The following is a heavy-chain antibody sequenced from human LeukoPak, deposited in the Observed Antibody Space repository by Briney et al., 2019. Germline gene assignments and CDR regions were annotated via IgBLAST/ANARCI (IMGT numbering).Heavy chain of an antibody. Sequence: GGSLRLSCAASGFTFSSYAMSWFRQAPGKGLEWVSPISGSGGSTYYADSAKGRFTISRDNSKNTLYLQMNSLRAEDTAVYYCAKGSTRSGSYYNGPHDYWGQGTLVTVSS. CDR3: AKGSTRSGSYYNGPHDY. CDR1: GFTFSSYA. D-gene: IGHD3-10*01. CDR2: ISGSGGST. V-gene: IGHV3-23*01. J-gene: IGHJ4*02.